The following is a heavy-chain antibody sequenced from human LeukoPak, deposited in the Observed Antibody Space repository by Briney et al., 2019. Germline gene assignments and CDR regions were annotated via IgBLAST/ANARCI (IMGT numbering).Heavy chain of an antibody. Sequence: PGGSLRLSCAASGFTFSNYNLHWVRQARGKGPEWVSFISISGAMYYAESVKGRFTISRDNAKNSLYLQMNSLRAGDTAVYYCAREFSSFLPHYFDYWGQGILVTVSS. CDR3: AREFSSFLPHYFDY. J-gene: IGHJ4*02. D-gene: IGHD6-6*01. CDR1: GFTFSNYN. V-gene: IGHV3-69-1*01. CDR2: ISISGAM.